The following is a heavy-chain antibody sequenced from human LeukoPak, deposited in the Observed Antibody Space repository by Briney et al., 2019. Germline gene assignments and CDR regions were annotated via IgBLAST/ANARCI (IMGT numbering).Heavy chain of an antibody. CDR1: GFTFSSYS. CDR3: ARDAYYGSGSRPFDY. Sequence: GSLRLSCAASGFTFSSYSMNWVRQAPGKGLEWGSSISSSSSYIYYADSVKGRFTISRDNAKNSLYLQMNSLRAEDTAVYYCARDAYYGSGSRPFDYWGQGTLVTVSS. J-gene: IGHJ4*02. D-gene: IGHD3-10*01. CDR2: ISSSSSYI. V-gene: IGHV3-21*01.